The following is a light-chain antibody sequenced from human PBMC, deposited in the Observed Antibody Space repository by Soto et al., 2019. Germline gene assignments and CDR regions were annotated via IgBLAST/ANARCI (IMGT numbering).Light chain of an antibody. CDR3: VLYMGSGIYV. CDR1: SGSVSTSYY. J-gene: IGLJ1*01. Sequence: QTVVTQAPSFSVSPGGTVTLTCGLSSGSVSTSYYPSWYQQTPGQAPRTLIYSTNTRSSGVPDRFSGSILGNKAALTITGAQADDESDDSCVLYMGSGIYVFGTGTKVTVL. V-gene: IGLV8-61*01. CDR2: STN.